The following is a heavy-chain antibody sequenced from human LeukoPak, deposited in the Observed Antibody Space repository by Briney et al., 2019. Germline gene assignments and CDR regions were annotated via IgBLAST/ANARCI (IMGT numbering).Heavy chain of an antibody. V-gene: IGHV3-30*04. CDR1: GFTFSSYA. D-gene: IGHD3-22*01. Sequence: GGSLRLSCAASGFTFSSYAMHWVRQAPGKGLEWVAVISYDGSNKYYADSVKGRFTISRDNSKNTLYLQMNSLRVEDTAVYYCARDAYYYDSSGYYLYWGQGTLVTVSS. CDR3: ARDAYYYDSSGYYLY. CDR2: ISYDGSNK. J-gene: IGHJ4*02.